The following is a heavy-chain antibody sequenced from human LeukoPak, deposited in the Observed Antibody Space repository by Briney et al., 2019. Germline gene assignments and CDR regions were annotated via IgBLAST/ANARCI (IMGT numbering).Heavy chain of an antibody. CDR1: GFTFSNYW. V-gene: IGHV3-74*01. J-gene: IGHJ4*02. Sequence: SGGSLRLSCAASGFTFSNYWMFWVRQAPGKGLVCVSGINPDGSYTTYADSVKGRVTISRDNAKNMLYLQMNSLTAEDTAVYYCARVGHTTGYYWGQGTVVTASS. D-gene: IGHD1-14*01. CDR2: INPDGSYT. CDR3: ARVGHTTGYY.